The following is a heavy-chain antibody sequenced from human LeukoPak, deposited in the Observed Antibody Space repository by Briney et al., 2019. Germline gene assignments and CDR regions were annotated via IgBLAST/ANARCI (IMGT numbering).Heavy chain of an antibody. Sequence: SETLSLTCTVSGNSISNSNWWNWVRQTPGKGLEWIGQIYHSGTTNYNPSLKSRVTISVDTSKNQFSLKLSSVTAADTTVYYCARDSSGWKSNGAFDIWGQGTMVTVSS. V-gene: IGHV4-4*02. CDR1: GNSISNSNW. D-gene: IGHD6-19*01. J-gene: IGHJ3*02. CDR2: IYHSGTT. CDR3: ARDSSGWKSNGAFDI.